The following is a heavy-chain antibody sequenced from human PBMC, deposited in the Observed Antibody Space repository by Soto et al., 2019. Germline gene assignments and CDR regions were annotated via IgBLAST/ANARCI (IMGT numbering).Heavy chain of an antibody. J-gene: IGHJ6*02. CDR1: GGSISSGGYY. D-gene: IGHD3-22*01. CDR2: IYYSGST. V-gene: IGHV4-31*03. Sequence: QVQLQESGPGLVKPSQTLSLTCTVSGGSISSGGYYWSWIRQHPGKGLEWIGYIYYSGSTYHNPSLKSRVTISVDTSKNQFSLKLSSVTAADTAVCYCARDDKSGSDGMDVWGQGTTVTVSS. CDR3: ARDDKSGSDGMDV.